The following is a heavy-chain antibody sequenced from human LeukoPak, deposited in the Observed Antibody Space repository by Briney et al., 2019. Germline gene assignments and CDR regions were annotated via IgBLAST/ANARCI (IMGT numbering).Heavy chain of an antibody. J-gene: IGHJ5*02. CDR3: ASSSSWPVDWFDP. Sequence: SETLSLTCTVSGGSISSYYWSWIRQPPGKGLAWIGYIYYSGSTNYNPSLKSRVTISVDTSKNQFSLKLSSVTAADTAVCYCASSSSWPVDWFDPWGQGTLVTVSS. D-gene: IGHD6-13*01. CDR1: GGSISSYY. CDR2: IYYSGST. V-gene: IGHV4-59*01.